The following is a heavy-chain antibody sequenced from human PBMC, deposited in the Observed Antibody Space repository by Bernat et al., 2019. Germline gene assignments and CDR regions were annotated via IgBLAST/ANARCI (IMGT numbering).Heavy chain of an antibody. V-gene: IGHV5-51*03. CDR2: IYPGDSDT. Sequence: EVQLVQSGAEVKKPGESLKISCKGSGYSFTSYWIGWVRQMPGKGLDWMGIIYPGDSDTRYSPSFQGQVTISADKSISTAYLQWSSLKASDTAMYYCARLDYYDSSGYWYPFDYWGQGTLVTVSS. CDR1: GYSFTSYW. J-gene: IGHJ4*02. D-gene: IGHD3-22*01. CDR3: ARLDYYDSSGYWYPFDY.